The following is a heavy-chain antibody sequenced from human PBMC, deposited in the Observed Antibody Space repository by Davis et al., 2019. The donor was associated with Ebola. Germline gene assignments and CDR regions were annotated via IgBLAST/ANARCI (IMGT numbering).Heavy chain of an antibody. D-gene: IGHD6-13*01. V-gene: IGHV3-73*01. Sequence: GESLKISCAASEFTFSGSAMHWVRQASGKGLEWVGRIRSKANSYATAYAASVKGRFTISRDDSKNTAYLQMNSLKTEDTAVYYCTGTLIAAAGRGDYWGQGTLVTVPS. CDR1: EFTFSGSA. CDR3: TGTLIAAAGRGDY. J-gene: IGHJ4*02. CDR2: IRSKANSYAT.